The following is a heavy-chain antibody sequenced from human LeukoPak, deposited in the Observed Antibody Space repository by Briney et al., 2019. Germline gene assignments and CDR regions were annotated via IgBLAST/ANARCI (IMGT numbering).Heavy chain of an antibody. J-gene: IGHJ4*02. Sequence: SETLSLTCNVSGGSMNNYYWSWIRQPPGWGLEWIGYIYYSGDTNYSPALKSRVTLSVDTSKNQFSLKLGSVTAADTAVYYCARQPHMLGAYYFDYWGQGTLVTVSS. CDR1: GGSMNNYY. V-gene: IGHV4-59*08. CDR3: ARQPHMLGAYYFDY. CDR2: IYYSGDT. D-gene: IGHD3-10*02.